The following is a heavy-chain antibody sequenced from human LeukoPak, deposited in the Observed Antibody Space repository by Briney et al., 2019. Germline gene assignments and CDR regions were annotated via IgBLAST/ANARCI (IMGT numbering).Heavy chain of an antibody. CDR1: GFTFSSYS. CDR2: ISSSSSTI. D-gene: IGHD3-10*01. CDR3: ARGGAYYYGSGSYYFDY. J-gene: IGHJ4*02. Sequence: GGSLRLSCAASGFTFSSYSMNWVRQAPGKGLEWVSYISSSSSTIYYADSVKGRFTISRDNAKNSLYQQMNSLRDEDTAVYYCARGGAYYYGSGSYYFDYWGQGTLVTVSS. V-gene: IGHV3-48*02.